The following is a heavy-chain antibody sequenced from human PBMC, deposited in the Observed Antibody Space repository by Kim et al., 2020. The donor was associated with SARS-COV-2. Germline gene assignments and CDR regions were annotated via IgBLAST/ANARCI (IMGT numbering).Heavy chain of an antibody. V-gene: IGHV3-48*04. CDR2: ISSSIT. CDR3: ASTTSSSSWYGGGDY. J-gene: IGHJ4*02. Sequence: GGSLRLSCAASGFTFSSYSMNWVRQSPGKGLEWVSYISSSITYYADSVKGRFTISRDNAKNSLYLQMNSLRAEDTAVYYCASTTSSSSWYGGGDYWGQGTLVTVSS. CDR1: GFTFSSYS. D-gene: IGHD6-13*01.